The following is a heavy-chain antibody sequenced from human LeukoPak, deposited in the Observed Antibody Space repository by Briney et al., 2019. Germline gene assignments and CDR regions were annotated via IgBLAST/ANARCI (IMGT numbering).Heavy chain of an antibody. J-gene: IGHJ4*02. CDR1: GGSFSGYY. CDR2: INHSGST. Sequence: SETLSLTCAVYGGSFSGYYWSWTRQPPGKGLEWIGEINHSGSTNYNPSLKSRVTISVDTSKNQFSLKLSSVTAADTAVYYCAADSYWDQGTLVTVSS. V-gene: IGHV4-34*01. D-gene: IGHD3-3*01. CDR3: AADSY.